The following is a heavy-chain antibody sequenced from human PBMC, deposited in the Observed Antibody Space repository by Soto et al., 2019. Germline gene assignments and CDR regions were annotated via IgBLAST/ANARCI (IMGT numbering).Heavy chain of an antibody. J-gene: IGHJ3*02. D-gene: IGHD2-21*01. CDR3: TTDIHIVVVGDAFDI. CDR1: GFTFSDYY. V-gene: IGHV3-15*01. CDR2: IKSKNDGGTT. Sequence: PGGSLRLSCAASGFTFSDYYMSWIRQAPGKGLERVGRIKSKNDGGTTDYAAPVKGRFTISRDDSKNTLYLQMNSLKTEDTAVYYCTTDIHIVVVGDAFDIWGQGTMVTVSS.